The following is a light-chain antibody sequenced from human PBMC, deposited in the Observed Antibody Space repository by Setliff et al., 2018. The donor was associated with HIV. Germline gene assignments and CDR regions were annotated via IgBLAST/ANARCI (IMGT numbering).Light chain of an antibody. V-gene: IGLV3-21*03. J-gene: IGLJ1*01. CDR1: NIGSKS. Sequence: YELTQPPSVSVAPGKTARITCGGNNIGSKSVHWYQQKPGQAPVLVVYDDNDRPSGIPERFSGSNSGNTATLTISRVEAGDEADYYCQVWDSSSDHHVFGTGTKV. CDR3: QVWDSSSDHHV. CDR2: DDN.